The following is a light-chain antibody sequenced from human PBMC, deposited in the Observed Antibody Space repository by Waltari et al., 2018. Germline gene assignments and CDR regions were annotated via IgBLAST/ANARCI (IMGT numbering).Light chain of an antibody. V-gene: IGKV1-5*01. CDR2: GAS. Sequence: DIQMTQSPSTLSASVGDRVTITCRASQRFGRWLAWYQQKPGKAPKLLIYGASTLESGVPSRFSGSQSGTDFTLTISCLQSEDFAVYYCQQYNTYPLTFGGGTKVEI. CDR3: QQYNTYPLT. J-gene: IGKJ4*01. CDR1: QRFGRW.